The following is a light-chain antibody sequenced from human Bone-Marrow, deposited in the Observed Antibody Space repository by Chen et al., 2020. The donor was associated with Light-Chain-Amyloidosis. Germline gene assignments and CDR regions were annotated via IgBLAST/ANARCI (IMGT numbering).Light chain of an antibody. J-gene: IGKJ2*01. V-gene: IGKV3-20*01. CDR2: GAS. CDR1: QSVSSSY. Sequence: EVVLTQSPGTLSLSPGEGATLSCRASQSVSSSYLAWYQQKPGQAPRLLIYGASSRATGIPARFSGSGYGTDFTLTISRLEPEDFAVYYCQQYGSSPMYTFGQGTKLEIK. CDR3: QQYGSSPMYT.